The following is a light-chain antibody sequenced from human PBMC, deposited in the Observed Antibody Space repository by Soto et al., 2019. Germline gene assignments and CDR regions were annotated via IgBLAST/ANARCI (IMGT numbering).Light chain of an antibody. J-gene: IGLJ1*01. CDR1: SSDVGGYNY. CDR3: SSYTISSTLYYV. CDR2: DVS. Sequence: QSALTQPASVSGSPGQSITISCTGTSSDVGGYNYVSWYQQHPGKAPKLMIYDVSNRPSGVSNRFSGSKSGNTASLTISGLQAEDEADYYCSSYTISSTLYYVFGTGTKVTVL. V-gene: IGLV2-14*01.